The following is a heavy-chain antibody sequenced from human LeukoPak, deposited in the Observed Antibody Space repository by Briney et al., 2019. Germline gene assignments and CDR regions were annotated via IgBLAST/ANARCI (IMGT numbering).Heavy chain of an antibody. J-gene: IGHJ4*02. CDR2: IYTSGST. Sequence: SETLSLTCTVSGGSISSGSYYWSWIRQPAGKGLEWIGRIYTSGSTNYNPSLKSRVTISVDTSKNQFSLKLSSVTAADTAVYYCARGGTVVNLSFWGQGTLVTVSS. CDR1: GGSISSGSYY. CDR3: ARGGTVVNLSF. V-gene: IGHV4-61*02. D-gene: IGHD4-23*01.